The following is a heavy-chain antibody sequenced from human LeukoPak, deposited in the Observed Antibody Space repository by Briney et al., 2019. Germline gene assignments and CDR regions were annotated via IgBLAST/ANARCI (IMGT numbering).Heavy chain of an antibody. J-gene: IGHJ4*02. D-gene: IGHD2-15*01. V-gene: IGHV1-18*01. CDR2: ISAYNGNT. CDR1: GYTFTSYG. CDR3: ARGVGYCSGGSCYSGYYFDY. Sequence: GASVKVSCKASGYTFTSYGISWVRQAPGQGLEWMGWISAYNGNTNYAQKLQGGVTMTTDTSTSTAYMELRSLRSDDTAVYYCARGVGYCSGGSCYSGYYFDYWGQGTLVTVSS.